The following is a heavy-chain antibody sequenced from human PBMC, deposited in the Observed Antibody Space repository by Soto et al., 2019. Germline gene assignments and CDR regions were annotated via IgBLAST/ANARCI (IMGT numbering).Heavy chain of an antibody. D-gene: IGHD3-10*01. J-gene: IGHJ4*02. Sequence: PGGPLRLSCAASGFTFSRFELHWVRQAPGKALEWISYISSSGSTAYYASSVEGRFTISRDNANNSVYLQMDSMRAEDTALYYCTRAAWFPYLSFYWGQGALVTVSS. CDR1: GFTFSRFE. CDR3: TRAAWFPYLSFY. V-gene: IGHV3-48*03. CDR2: ISSSGSTA.